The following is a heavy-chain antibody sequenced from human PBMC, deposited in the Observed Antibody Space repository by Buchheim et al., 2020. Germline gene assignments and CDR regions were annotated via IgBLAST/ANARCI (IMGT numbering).Heavy chain of an antibody. CDR2: ISYDGSNK. D-gene: IGHD2-2*02. J-gene: IGHJ6*02. CDR1: GFTFSSYG. Sequence: QVQLVESGGGVVQPGRSLRLSCAASGFTFSSYGMHWVRQAPGKGLEWVAVISYDGSNKYYADSVKGRFTISRDNSKNTLYLQMNSLRAEDTAVYYCAKDGDIVVVPAAISGMDVWGQETT. V-gene: IGHV3-30*18. CDR3: AKDGDIVVVPAAISGMDV.